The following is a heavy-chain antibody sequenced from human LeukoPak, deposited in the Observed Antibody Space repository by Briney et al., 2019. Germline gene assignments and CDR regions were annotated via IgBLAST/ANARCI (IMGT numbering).Heavy chain of an antibody. CDR2: IYYSGST. CDR1: GGSISSYY. V-gene: IGHV4-59*08. CDR3: ARHDPVFPVAGTRLRQTRWEPFDY. J-gene: IGHJ4*02. D-gene: IGHD6-19*01. Sequence: SETLSLTCTVSGGSISSYYWSWIRQPPGKGLEWIGYIYYSGSTNYNPSLKSRVTISVDTSKNQFSLKLSSVTAADTAVYYCARHDPVFPVAGTRLRQTRWEPFDYWGQGTLVTVSS.